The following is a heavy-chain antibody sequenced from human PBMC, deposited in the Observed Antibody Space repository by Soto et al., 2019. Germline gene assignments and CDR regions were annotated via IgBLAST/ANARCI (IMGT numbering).Heavy chain of an antibody. V-gene: IGHV3-21*01. CDR1: GFTFSCYS. D-gene: IGHD2-2*01. J-gene: IGHJ5*02. CDR3: ARYPGYCSSTSCPGYWFDP. CDR2: ISSSSSYI. Sequence: PGGSLRLSCAASGFTFSCYSMNWVRQAPGKGLEWVSSISSSSSYIYYADSVKGRFTISRDNAKNSLYLQMNSLRAEDTAVYYCARYPGYCSSTSCPGYWFDPWGQGTLVTVSS.